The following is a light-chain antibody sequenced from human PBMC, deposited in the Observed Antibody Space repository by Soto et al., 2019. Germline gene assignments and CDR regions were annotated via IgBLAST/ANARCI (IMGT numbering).Light chain of an antibody. CDR3: QQYNDYPFT. CDR1: QSISAW. V-gene: IGKV1-5*03. Sequence: DIQMTQSPSTLSASVGDRVTITCRASQSISAWLAWYQQNPGKAPKLLIYKASGLEIGVPSRFSGSGSGTDFTLTISSLQPDDFATYYCQQYNDYPFTLGGGTKVEIK. J-gene: IGKJ4*01. CDR2: KAS.